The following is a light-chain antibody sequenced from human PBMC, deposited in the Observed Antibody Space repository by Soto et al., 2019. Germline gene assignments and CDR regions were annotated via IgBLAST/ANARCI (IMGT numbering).Light chain of an antibody. CDR1: SSNIGTYS. CDR2: SDN. Sequence: SVLTQPPSASGTPGQRVTISCSGSSSNIGTYSVSWYQQFPGTAPRLLIYSDNQRPSGVPDRFSASKSGASASLAISGLQSEDEADFYCAAWDDSLNGGVFGTGTKLTVL. J-gene: IGLJ1*01. V-gene: IGLV1-44*01. CDR3: AAWDDSLNGGV.